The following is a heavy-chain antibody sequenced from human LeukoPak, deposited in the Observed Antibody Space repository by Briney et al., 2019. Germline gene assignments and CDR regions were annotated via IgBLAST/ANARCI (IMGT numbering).Heavy chain of an antibody. J-gene: IGHJ4*02. CDR1: GFTFSSYG. CDR3: ASSHDYDYVWGSYRFDY. CDR2: IKQDGNEK. D-gene: IGHD3-16*02. Sequence: GGSLRLSCAASGFTFSSYGMSWVRQAPGKGLEWVAKIKQDGNEKYYVDSVKGRFTISRDNAKNSLYLQMNSLRAEDTAVYYCASSHDYDYVWGSYRFDYWGQGTLVTVSS. V-gene: IGHV3-7*01.